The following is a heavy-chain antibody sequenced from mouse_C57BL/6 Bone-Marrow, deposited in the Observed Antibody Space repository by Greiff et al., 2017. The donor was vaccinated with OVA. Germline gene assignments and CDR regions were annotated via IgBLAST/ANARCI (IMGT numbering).Heavy chain of an antibody. J-gene: IGHJ1*03. CDR3: ARQPWYFDV. Sequence: VQLQQPGAELVKPGASVKVSCKASGYTFTDYNMDWVKQSHGKSLEWIGDINPNNGGTIYNQKFKGKATLTVDKSSSTAYMELRSLTSEDTAVYYCARQPWYFDVWGTGTTVTVSS. CDR1: GYTFTDYN. CDR2: INPNNGGT. V-gene: IGHV1-18*01.